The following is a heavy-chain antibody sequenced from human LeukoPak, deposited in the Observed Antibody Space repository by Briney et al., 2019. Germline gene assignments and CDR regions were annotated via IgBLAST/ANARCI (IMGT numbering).Heavy chain of an antibody. CDR1: GGSISSYY. D-gene: IGHD1-26*01. CDR3: AALVGPTKAIDY. CDR2: IFYTGST. V-gene: IGHV4-59*01. Sequence: PSETLSLTCIVSGGSISSYYWSWIRQPPGKGLEWIGNIFYTGSTKYNPSLKSRVTISVDTSKNQFSLRLTSVTAADTAVYYCAALVGPTKAIDYWGQGTLVTVSS. J-gene: IGHJ4*02.